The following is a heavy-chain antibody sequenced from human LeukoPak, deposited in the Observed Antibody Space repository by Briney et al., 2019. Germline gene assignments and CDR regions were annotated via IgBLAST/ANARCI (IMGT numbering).Heavy chain of an antibody. V-gene: IGHV4-4*09. D-gene: IGHD2-2*02. CDR1: GGSISSYY. J-gene: IGHJ5*02. Sequence: PTETLSLTCTVSGGSISSYYWSWIRQPPGKGLEWIGYIYTSGSTNYNPSLKSRVTISVDTSKNQFSLELSSVTAADTAVYYCARVVVVPAAILGWFDPWGQGTLVTVSS. CDR2: IYTSGST. CDR3: ARVVVVPAAILGWFDP.